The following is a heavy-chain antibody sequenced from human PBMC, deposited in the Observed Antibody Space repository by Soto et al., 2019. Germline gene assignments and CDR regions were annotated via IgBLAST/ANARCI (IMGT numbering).Heavy chain of an antibody. V-gene: IGHV1-2*04. CDR2: INPKSGGT. CDR3: ARDDSTDWSNGRSSFVYLPDMDV. J-gene: IGHJ6*02. D-gene: IGHD3-9*01. Sequence: GASVKVSCKASGSSFTDYHRHLVRQALGQELEWLGRINPKSGGTSTAQKFQGWVTMTTDTSISTASMELTRLPSDDTAIYYCARDDSTDWSNGRSSFVYLPDMDVRG. CDR1: GSSFTDYH.